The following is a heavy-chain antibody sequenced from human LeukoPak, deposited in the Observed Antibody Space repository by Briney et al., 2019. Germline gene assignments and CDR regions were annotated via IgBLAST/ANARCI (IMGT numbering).Heavy chain of an antibody. CDR2: ISSSGNT. CDR1: GFTFSRSA. J-gene: IGHJ4*02. CDR3: VKGRISEDGLDF. Sequence: GGSLRLSCAASGFTFSRSAMTWVRQTPGKGLDWVSSISSSGNTYYADSVKGRFTISRDKSKNMLYLQMNSLRAEDTAVYYCVKGRISEDGLDFWGQGTLVTVSS. V-gene: IGHV3-23*01. D-gene: IGHD6-13*01.